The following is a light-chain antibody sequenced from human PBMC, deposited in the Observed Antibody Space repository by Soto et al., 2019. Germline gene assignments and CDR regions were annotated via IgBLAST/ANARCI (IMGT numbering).Light chain of an antibody. V-gene: IGLV2-14*01. CDR3: SSYTSSSTLNV. J-gene: IGLJ1*01. Sequence: QSVLAQPASVSGSPGQSITISCTGTSSDVGGYNYVSRYQQHPGEAPKLMIYEVSNRPSGVSNRFSGSKSGDTASLTISGLQAEDEADYYCSSYTSSSTLNVFGTGTKLTVL. CDR1: SSDVGGYNY. CDR2: EVS.